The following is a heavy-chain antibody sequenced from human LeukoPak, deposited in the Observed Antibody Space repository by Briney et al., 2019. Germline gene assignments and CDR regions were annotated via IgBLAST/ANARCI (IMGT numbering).Heavy chain of an antibody. Sequence: PSETLSLTCTVSGGSISSYYWSWIRQPAGKGLEWMGRIYTSGSTNYNPSLKSRVTMSVDTSKNQFSLRLGSVTAADTAVYYCARVGGSYLTDAFDIWGQGTMVTVSS. V-gene: IGHV4-4*07. CDR1: GGSISSYY. D-gene: IGHD1-26*01. J-gene: IGHJ3*02. CDR3: ARVGGSYLTDAFDI. CDR2: IYTSGST.